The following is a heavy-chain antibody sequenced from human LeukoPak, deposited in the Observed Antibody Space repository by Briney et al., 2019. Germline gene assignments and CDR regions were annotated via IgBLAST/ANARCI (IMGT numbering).Heavy chain of an antibody. Sequence: SETLSLTCAVYGGSFSGYYWSWIRQPPGKGLEWIGEINHSGSTNYNPSLKSRVTISVDTSKNQFSLKLSSVTAADTAVYYCARYRRLRFGFDYWGQEPLVTVS. J-gene: IGHJ4*02. CDR3: ARYRRLRFGFDY. CDR1: GGSFSGYY. CDR2: INHSGST. D-gene: IGHD3-16*01. V-gene: IGHV4-34*01.